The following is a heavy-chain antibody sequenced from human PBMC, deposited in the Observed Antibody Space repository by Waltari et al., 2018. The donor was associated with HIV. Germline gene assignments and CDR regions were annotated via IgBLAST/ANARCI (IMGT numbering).Heavy chain of an antibody. D-gene: IGHD6-19*01. J-gene: IGHJ5*02. CDR2: IYGGGST. CDR1: GFTVSSNY. Sequence: EVQLVESGGGLIQPGGSLRLSCAASGFTVSSNYMSWVRQAPGKGLEGGSVIYGGGSTYYADSVKGRFTISRDNSKNTLYLQMNSLRAEDTAVYYCASGSSGLGWFDPWGQGTLVTVSS. V-gene: IGHV3-53*01. CDR3: ASGSSGLGWFDP.